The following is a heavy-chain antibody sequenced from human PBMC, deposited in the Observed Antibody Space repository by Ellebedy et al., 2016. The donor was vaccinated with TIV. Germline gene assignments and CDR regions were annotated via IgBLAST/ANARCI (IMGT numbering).Heavy chain of an antibody. Sequence: MPSETLSLTCSVSGGSISSSSYYWDWIRQSPGEGLEWIGTAYYDGNPFYNPSLKSRGTISLHTSKRQFSLTLSAVTAADTALYYCARRQRGGYGFSLWGQGTQVTVSS. CDR3: ARRQRGGYGFSL. J-gene: IGHJ4*02. CDR2: AYYDGNP. V-gene: IGHV4-39*01. CDR1: GGSISSSSYY. D-gene: IGHD3-3*01.